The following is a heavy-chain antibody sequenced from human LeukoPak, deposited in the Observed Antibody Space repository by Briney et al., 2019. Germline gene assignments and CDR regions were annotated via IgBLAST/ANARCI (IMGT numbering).Heavy chain of an antibody. J-gene: IGHJ3*02. CDR2: IYTSGRT. D-gene: IGHD3-10*01. Sequence: PSETLSLTCTVSAGSISSYYWSWNRPPAGKGLEWIGRIYTSGRTNYNPSLKSRVTMSVDTSKSQFSLKLSSVTAADTAVYYCGRVNYGSGSYYSWYVFDIWGQGTMVTVSS. CDR3: GRVNYGSGSYYSWYVFDI. V-gene: IGHV4-4*07. CDR1: AGSISSYY.